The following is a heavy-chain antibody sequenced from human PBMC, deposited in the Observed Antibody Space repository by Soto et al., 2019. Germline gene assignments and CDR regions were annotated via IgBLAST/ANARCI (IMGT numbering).Heavy chain of an antibody. CDR3: AREPGVSSGLYVDY. CDR1: GFTFSSHS. Sequence: GGSLRLSCAASGFTFSSHSMNWVRQAPGKGLEWVSSITSSSSYINYADSVKGRFTISRDNAKTSLYLQMNSLRAEDTAVYYCAREPGVSSGLYVDYWGQGTLVTVSS. D-gene: IGHD6-19*01. V-gene: IGHV3-21*01. CDR2: ITSSSSYI. J-gene: IGHJ4*02.